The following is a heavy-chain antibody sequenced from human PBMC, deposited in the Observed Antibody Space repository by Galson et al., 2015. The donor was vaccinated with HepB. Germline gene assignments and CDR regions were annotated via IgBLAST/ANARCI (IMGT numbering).Heavy chain of an antibody. CDR1: GFAFSNYS. V-gene: IGHV3-48*04. Sequence: SLRLSCAASGFAFSNYSMNWVRQAPGRGLEWVSSISSRRSTIYYADSVKGRFTISTDNAKNSLYLQMNSLRAEDTAVYYCARFYDSGGYYIYWYFDLWGRGTLVTVSS. D-gene: IGHD3-22*01. CDR2: ISSRRSTI. J-gene: IGHJ2*01. CDR3: ARFYDSGGYYIYWYFDL.